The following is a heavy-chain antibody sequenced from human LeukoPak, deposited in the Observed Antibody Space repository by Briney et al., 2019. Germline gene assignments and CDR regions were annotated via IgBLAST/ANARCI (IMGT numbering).Heavy chain of an antibody. J-gene: IGHJ4*02. CDR3: AKTYYYGSGSY. CDR2: IKQDGSEK. V-gene: IGHV3-7*01. D-gene: IGHD3-10*01. Sequence: PGGSLRLSCAASGFTFSSYWMSWVRQAPGKGLEWVANIKQDGSEKYYVDSVKGRFTISRDNANNSLYLQMNSLRAEDTAVYYCAKTYYYGSGSYWGQGTLVTVSS. CDR1: GFTFSSYW.